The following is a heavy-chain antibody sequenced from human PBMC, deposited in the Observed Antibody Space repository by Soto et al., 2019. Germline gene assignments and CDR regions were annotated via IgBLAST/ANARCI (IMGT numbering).Heavy chain of an antibody. Sequence: QVQLVESGGGVVQPGRSLRLSCAASGFTFSSYGMHWVRQAPGKGLEWVAVISYDGSNKYYADSVKGRFTISRDNSKNTLYLQMNSLRAEDTAVYYCAKAKFGGSYAACFDYWGQGTLVTVSS. V-gene: IGHV3-30*18. CDR2: ISYDGSNK. J-gene: IGHJ4*02. D-gene: IGHD1-26*01. CDR1: GFTFSSYG. CDR3: AKAKFGGSYAACFDY.